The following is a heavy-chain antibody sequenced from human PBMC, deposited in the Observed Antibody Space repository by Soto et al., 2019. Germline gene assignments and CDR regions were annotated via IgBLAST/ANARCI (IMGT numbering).Heavy chain of an antibody. D-gene: IGHD5-18*01. CDR3: ARGTAMVTDY. V-gene: IGHV1-69*02. J-gene: IGHJ4*02. CDR2: IIPILGIA. Sequence: QVQLVQSGAEVKKPGSSVKVSCKASGGTFSSYTISGVRQAPGQGLEWMGRIIPILGIANYAQKFQGRVTITADKSTSTAYMELSSLRSEDTAVYYCARGTAMVTDYWGQGTLVTVSS. CDR1: GGTFSSYT.